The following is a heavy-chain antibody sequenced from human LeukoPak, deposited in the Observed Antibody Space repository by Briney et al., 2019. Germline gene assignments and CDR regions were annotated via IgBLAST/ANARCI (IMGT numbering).Heavy chain of an antibody. Sequence: ASVKVSCKAYTFTGYYMHWVRQAPGQGLEWMGWINPDSGGTNYAQKFQGRVTMTRDTSISTAYMELSRLRSDDTAVYYCARLGGELLFACDYWGQGTPVTVSS. CDR2: INPDSGGT. D-gene: IGHD1-26*01. CDR1: TFTGYY. CDR3: ARLGGELLFACDY. J-gene: IGHJ4*02. V-gene: IGHV1-2*02.